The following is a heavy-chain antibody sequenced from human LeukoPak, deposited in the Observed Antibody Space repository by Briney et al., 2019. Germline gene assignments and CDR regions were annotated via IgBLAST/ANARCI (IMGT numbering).Heavy chain of an antibody. CDR2: ISYDGSNE. Sequence: PGGSLRLSCAASGFTFSNYAMHWVRQAPGKGLEWVAVISYDGSNEYYADSVKGRFTISRDNSKNTLYLQMNSLRAEDTAVYYSARSTTVVTAFDYWGQGTLVTVSS. J-gene: IGHJ4*02. V-gene: IGHV3-30*04. D-gene: IGHD4-23*01. CDR1: GFTFSNYA. CDR3: ARSTTVVTAFDY.